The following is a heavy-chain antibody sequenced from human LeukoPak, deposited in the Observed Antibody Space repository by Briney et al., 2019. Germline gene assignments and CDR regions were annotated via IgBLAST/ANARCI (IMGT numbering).Heavy chain of an antibody. CDR3: ARTNPDYYDSSGRGYFDY. D-gene: IGHD3-22*01. CDR1: GFTFSSYW. Sequence: PGGSLRLSCAASGFTFSSYWMSWARQAPGKGLEWVANIKQDGSEKKYVDSVKGRFTISRDNAKNSLYLQMNSLRAEDTAVYYCARTNPDYYDSSGRGYFDYWGQGTLVTVSS. V-gene: IGHV3-7*01. J-gene: IGHJ4*02. CDR2: IKQDGSEK.